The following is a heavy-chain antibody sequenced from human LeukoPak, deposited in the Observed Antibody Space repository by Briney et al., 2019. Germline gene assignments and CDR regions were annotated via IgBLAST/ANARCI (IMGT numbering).Heavy chain of an antibody. D-gene: IGHD1-1*01. CDR1: RFTFSNYE. V-gene: IGHV3-48*03. CDR3: ARETLELDA. CDR2: TTSSGSTN. J-gene: IGHJ5*02. Sequence: GGSLRLSCAASRFTFSNYEMNWVRQAPGKGLEWISYTTSSGSTNYYADSVKGRFTISRDNAKSSLYLQMHSLRAEDTAVYYCARETLELDAWGQGTLVTVSS.